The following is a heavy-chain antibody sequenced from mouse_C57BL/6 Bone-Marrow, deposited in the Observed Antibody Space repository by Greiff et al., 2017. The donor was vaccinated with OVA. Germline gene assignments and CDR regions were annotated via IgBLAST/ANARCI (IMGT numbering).Heavy chain of an antibody. CDR1: GYTFTSYG. CDR3: ARSDDYGG. V-gene: IGHV1-81*01. J-gene: IGHJ2*01. Sequence: QVQLQQSGAELARPGASVKLSCKASGYTFTSYGISWVKQRTGQGLEWIGEISPRSGNTSYNEQFKGKATLTADKSSSTAYMELRSLTSEDAAVYFCARSDDYGGGGRGTTLTVSS. D-gene: IGHD2-4*01. CDR2: ISPRSGNT.